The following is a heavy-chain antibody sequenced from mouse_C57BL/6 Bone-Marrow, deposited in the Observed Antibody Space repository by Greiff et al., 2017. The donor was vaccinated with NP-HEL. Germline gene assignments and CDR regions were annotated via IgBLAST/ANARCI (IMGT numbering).Heavy chain of an antibody. V-gene: IGHV14-4*01. D-gene: IGHD2-5*01. J-gene: IGHJ2*01. CDR1: GFNIKDDY. CDR3: TDSNSHFDY. CDR2: IDPENGDT. Sequence: EVQLHQSGAELVGPGASVKLSCTASGFNIKDDYMHWVKQRPEQGLEWIGWIDPENGDTEYASKFQGKATITADTSSNTAYLQLSSLTSEDTAVYYCTDSNSHFDYWGQGTTLTVSS.